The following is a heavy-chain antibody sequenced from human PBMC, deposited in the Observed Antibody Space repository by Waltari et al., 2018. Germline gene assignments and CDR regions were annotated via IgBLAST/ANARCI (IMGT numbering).Heavy chain of an antibody. Sequence: QVQLQESGPGLVKPSETLSLTCTVSGGSISSYYWSWIRQPAGKGMEWIGRIYTSGRNTYTPSLKSRVTMSVDTSKNQFSLKLSSVTAADTAVYYCARDRYYDSSGYYNWFDPWGQGTLVTVSS. J-gene: IGHJ5*02. D-gene: IGHD3-22*01. CDR2: IYTSGRN. CDR3: ARDRYYDSSGYYNWFDP. CDR1: GGSISSYY. V-gene: IGHV4-4*07.